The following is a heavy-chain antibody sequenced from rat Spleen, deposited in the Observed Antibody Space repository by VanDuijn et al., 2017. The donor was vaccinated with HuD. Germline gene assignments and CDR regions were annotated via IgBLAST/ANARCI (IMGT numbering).Heavy chain of an antibody. Sequence: EVQLVESGGGLVQPGRSMKLSCAASGFTFSSFPMAWVRQAPTKGLEWIASISTGGGNTYYRDSVKGRFTISRDNAQNTLYLQMNSLRSEDTATYYCARRHYGYTDYFDYWGQGVMVTVSS. D-gene: IGHD1-9*01. V-gene: IGHV5-25*01. CDR3: ARRHYGYTDYFDY. CDR2: ISTGGGNT. J-gene: IGHJ2*01. CDR1: GFTFSSFP.